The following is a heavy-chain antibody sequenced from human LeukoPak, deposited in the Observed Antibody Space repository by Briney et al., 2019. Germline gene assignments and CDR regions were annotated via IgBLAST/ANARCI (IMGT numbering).Heavy chain of an antibody. V-gene: IGHV3-23*01. J-gene: IGHJ4*02. Sequence: GGSLRLSCAASGFTFSSYAMSWVRQAPGKGLEWVSAISGSGGSTYYADSVKGRFTISRDNSKNTLYLQMNSLRAEDTAVYYCARSAHYDFWSGYYSELYYFDYWGQGTLVTVSS. D-gene: IGHD3-3*01. CDR1: GFTFSSYA. CDR3: ARSAHYDFWSGYYSELYYFDY. CDR2: ISGSGGST.